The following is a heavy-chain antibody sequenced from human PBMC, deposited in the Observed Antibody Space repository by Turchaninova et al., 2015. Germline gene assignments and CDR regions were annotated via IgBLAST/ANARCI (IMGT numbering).Heavy chain of an antibody. D-gene: IGHD3/OR15-3a*01. CDR1: GGSISSTSDY. CDR3: ARGVWTPEY. J-gene: IGHJ4*02. V-gene: IGHV4-39*07. Sequence: QLQLQVLGPGLVKPSETLSLTCTNSGGSISSTSDYWGWFRQAPGKGLEWIGSIYYSGSTYYNPSLKSRVTISIDTSKNQFSLKLRSVAAADTAMYYCARGVWTPEYWGQGTLVTVSS. CDR2: IYYSGST.